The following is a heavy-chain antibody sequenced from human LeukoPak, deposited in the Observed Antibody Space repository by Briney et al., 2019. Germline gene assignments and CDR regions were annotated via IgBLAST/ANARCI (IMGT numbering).Heavy chain of an antibody. D-gene: IGHD3-10*01. CDR2: IIPIFGTA. Sequence: ASVKVSCKASGGTFSSYAISWVRQAPGQGLEWMGGIIPIFGTANYAQKFQGRVTITADESTSTAYMELSSLRSEDTAVYYCARVLWFGELSGAFDIWGQGTMVTVSS. CDR1: GGTFSSYA. J-gene: IGHJ3*02. CDR3: ARVLWFGELSGAFDI. V-gene: IGHV1-69*01.